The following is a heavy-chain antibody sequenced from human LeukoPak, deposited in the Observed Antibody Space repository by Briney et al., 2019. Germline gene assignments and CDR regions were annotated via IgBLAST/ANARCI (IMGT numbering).Heavy chain of an antibody. CDR1: GFTFSTYA. V-gene: IGHV3-23*01. CDR2: NTGGGDST. D-gene: IGHD3-22*01. Sequence: PGGSLRLSCAASGFTFSTYAMTWVREAPGKGLEWVSANTGGGDSTFYADSVKGRFTISRDNSRNTLYLQMNGLRAEDTAVYYCALSKDIGGLLHSRRDYWGQGTLVTVSS. CDR3: ALSKDIGGLLHSRRDY. J-gene: IGHJ4*02.